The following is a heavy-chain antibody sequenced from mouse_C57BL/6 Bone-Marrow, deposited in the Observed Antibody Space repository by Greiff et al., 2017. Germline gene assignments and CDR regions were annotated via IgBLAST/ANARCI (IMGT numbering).Heavy chain of an antibody. Sequence: QVQLQQPGAELVKPGASVKMSCKASGYTFTSYWITWVKQRPGQGLEWIGDIYPGSGSTNDNEKFKSKATLTVDTSSSTAYMQLSSLTSEDSAVYYCARDYYGSSYGFDDWGQGTTLTVSS. CDR3: ARDYYGSSYGFDD. J-gene: IGHJ2*01. CDR1: GYTFTSYW. V-gene: IGHV1-55*01. D-gene: IGHD1-1*01. CDR2: IYPGSGST.